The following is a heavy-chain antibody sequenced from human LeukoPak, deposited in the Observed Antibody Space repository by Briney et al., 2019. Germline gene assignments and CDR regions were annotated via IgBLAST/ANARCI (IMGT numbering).Heavy chain of an antibody. CDR1: TGSISTYY. Sequence: SETLSLTCSVSTGSISTYYWRWVRQSPGKGLEFIRYISSRGPTTYNPSLNSRVTISVDSPKNHFSLKLTSLTAADTALYYCARHGGTLDYFDYWGPGSLVTVSS. D-gene: IGHD4-23*01. CDR3: ARHGGTLDYFDY. V-gene: IGHV4-59*08. J-gene: IGHJ4*02. CDR2: ISSRGPT.